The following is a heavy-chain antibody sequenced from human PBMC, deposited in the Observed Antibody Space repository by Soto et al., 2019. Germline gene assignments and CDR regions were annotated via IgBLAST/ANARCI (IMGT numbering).Heavy chain of an antibody. V-gene: IGHV1-18*01. D-gene: IGHD1-1*01. CDR2: ISAHNGNT. CDR3: ARGRYGDY. Sequence: QVHLVQSGAEVKKPGASVQVSCKGSGYTFTSYGITWVRQAPGQGLEWMGWISAHNGNTDYAQKLQGRVTVTRDTSTSTAYMGLRSLRYDDKAVYYCARGRYGDYWGQGALVTVS. CDR1: GYTFTSYG. J-gene: IGHJ4*02.